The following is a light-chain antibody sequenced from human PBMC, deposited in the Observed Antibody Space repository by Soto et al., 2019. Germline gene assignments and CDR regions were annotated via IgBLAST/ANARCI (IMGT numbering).Light chain of an antibody. J-gene: IGKJ2*01. CDR2: AAS. CDR1: QSITSY. CDR3: QQSYSPPYT. Sequence: DTQMTQSPSSLAASVGDRVTLTCRASQSITSYLNWYQQKPGKAPKLLIYAASSLQSGVTARFSSTGYGTDFTLTVSSLQPEDFANYDCQQSYSPPYTFGQGTKLEIK. V-gene: IGKV1-39*01.